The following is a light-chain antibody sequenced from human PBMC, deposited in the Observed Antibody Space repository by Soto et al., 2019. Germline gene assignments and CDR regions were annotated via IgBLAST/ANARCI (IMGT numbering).Light chain of an antibody. V-gene: IGKV4-1*01. CDR2: WAS. CDR3: LQYFTTPRT. J-gene: IGKJ1*01. Sequence: DVVMTQSPDSLAVSLGETATINCRSSQSVLYSPNNKNYLAWYQQKPGQPPKLLVYWASTRESGVPDRFSGSGSGTDFTLTISSLQAEDVALYCCLQYFTTPRTFGQGTKVEIK. CDR1: QSVLYSPNNKNY.